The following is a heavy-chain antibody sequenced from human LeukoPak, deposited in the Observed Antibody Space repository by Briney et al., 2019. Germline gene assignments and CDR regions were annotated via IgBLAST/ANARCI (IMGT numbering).Heavy chain of an antibody. CDR2: IGGRGGST. CDR1: GFRFSDFT. Sequence: GGSLRLSCAASGFRFSDFTMTWVRQAPGKGPEWVSAIGGRGGSTYYADSLGGRFTISRDNSKDMVYLQMNSLKVEDTAAYYCGKEGGAWGQGTKVTVSS. CDR3: GKEGGA. J-gene: IGHJ5*02. V-gene: IGHV3-23*01. D-gene: IGHD3-16*01.